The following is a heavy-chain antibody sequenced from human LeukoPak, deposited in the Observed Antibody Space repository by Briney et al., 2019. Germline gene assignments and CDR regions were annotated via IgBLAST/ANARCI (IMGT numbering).Heavy chain of an antibody. Sequence: GGSLRLSCTASGVTFRSYVMSWVRQAPGKGLEWVSGISGSGGSTYYADSVKGRFTISRDNSKNTLYLQMNSLRAEDTAVYYCAKVGDGHINFDYWGQGTLVTVSS. V-gene: IGHV3-23*01. CDR2: ISGSGGST. CDR3: AKVGDGHINFDY. D-gene: IGHD1-26*01. J-gene: IGHJ4*02. CDR1: GVTFRSYV.